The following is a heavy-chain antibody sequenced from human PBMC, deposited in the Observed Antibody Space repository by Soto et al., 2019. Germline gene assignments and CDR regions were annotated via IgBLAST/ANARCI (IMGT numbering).Heavy chain of an antibody. D-gene: IGHD3-22*01. J-gene: IGHJ4*02. CDR2: MNPNSGNT. V-gene: IGHV1-8*01. Sequence: ASVKVSCKASGYTFTSYDINWVRQATGQGLEWMGWMNPNSGNTGYAQKFQGRVTMTRNTSISTAYMELSSLRSEDTAVYYCARGSYLYYYDSSGYNSGGIAGYWGQGTLVTVSS. CDR3: ARGSYLYYYDSSGYNSGGIAGY. CDR1: GYTFTSYD.